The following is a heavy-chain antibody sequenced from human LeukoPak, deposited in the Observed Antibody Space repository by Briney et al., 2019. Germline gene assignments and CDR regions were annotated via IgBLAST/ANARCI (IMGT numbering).Heavy chain of an antibody. J-gene: IGHJ4*02. CDR1: GFTFSSYA. CDR3: ARDSPLVATIQPIFDY. CDR2: INSDGSST. D-gene: IGHD5-12*01. V-gene: IGHV3-74*01. Sequence: GGSLRLSCAASGFTFSSYAMSWVRQAPGKGLEWVSRINSDGSSTSYADSVKGRFTISRDNAKNTLYLQMNSLRAEDTAVYYCARDSPLVATIQPIFDYWGQGTLVTVSS.